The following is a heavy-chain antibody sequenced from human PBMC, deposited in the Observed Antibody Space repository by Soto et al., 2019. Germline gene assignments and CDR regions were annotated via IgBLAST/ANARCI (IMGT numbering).Heavy chain of an antibody. V-gene: IGHV3-30-3*01. CDR1: GFTFSSYA. Sequence: PGGSLRLSCXASGFTFSSYAMHWVRQAPGKGLEWVAVISYDGSNKYYADSVKGRFTISRDNSKNTLYLQMNSLRAEDTAVYYCAREGGGIAAAGLTDYYYYGMDVWGQGTTVTVSS. J-gene: IGHJ6*02. D-gene: IGHD6-13*01. CDR2: ISYDGSNK. CDR3: AREGGGIAAAGLTDYYYYGMDV.